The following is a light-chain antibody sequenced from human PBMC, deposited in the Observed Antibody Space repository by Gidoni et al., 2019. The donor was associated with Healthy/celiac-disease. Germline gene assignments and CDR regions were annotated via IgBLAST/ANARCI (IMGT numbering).Light chain of an antibody. CDR1: ALPKQY. CDR2: KDS. CDR3: QSADSSGTWGV. J-gene: IGLJ3*02. Sequence: SYELTQPPSVSVSPGQTARITCSGDALPKQYAYWYQQKPGQAPGLVIYKDSERPSGIPERFSGSSSGTTVTLTISGVQAEDEADYYCQSADSSGTWGVFGGGTKLTVL. V-gene: IGLV3-25*03.